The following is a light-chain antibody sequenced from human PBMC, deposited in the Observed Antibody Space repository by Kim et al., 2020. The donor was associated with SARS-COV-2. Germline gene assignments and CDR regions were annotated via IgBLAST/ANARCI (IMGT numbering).Light chain of an antibody. CDR3: SAWDDSLNDVV. CDR2: NNN. J-gene: IGLJ2*01. V-gene: IGLV1-44*01. Sequence: GQSVTFSCSGTTSNIGSKTVNWYQQLPGTAPKLLIYNNNQRPSGVPDRFSGSKSGTSASLAISGLQSEDEADYYCSAWDDSLNDVVFGGGTQLTVL. CDR1: TSNIGSKT.